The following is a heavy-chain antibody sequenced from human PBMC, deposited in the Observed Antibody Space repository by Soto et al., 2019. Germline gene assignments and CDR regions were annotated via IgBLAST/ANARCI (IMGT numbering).Heavy chain of an antibody. CDR3: AKETYSGPLDY. CDR1: GFTFSRYG. D-gene: IGHD2-15*01. Sequence: QVQLVESGGGVVQPGRSLRLSCAASGFTFSRYGMHWVRQAPGKGLEWVAVISYDGSNKYYEDSVKGRFTISRDNSKNMLYRQMNSLRAEDTAVYYCAKETYSGPLDYWGQGTLVTVSS. V-gene: IGHV3-30*18. J-gene: IGHJ4*02. CDR2: ISYDGSNK.